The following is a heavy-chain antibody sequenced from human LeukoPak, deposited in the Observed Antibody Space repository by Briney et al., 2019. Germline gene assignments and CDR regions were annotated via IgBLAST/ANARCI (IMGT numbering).Heavy chain of an antibody. D-gene: IGHD3-10*01. CDR2: ASYDGSNT. CDR3: ARGGYYGSAIEDY. V-gene: IGHV3-30*03. Sequence: GRSLRLSCAASGFTFNSYGMHWVRQAPGKGLEWVAVASYDGSNTYYGDSVKGRFTIARDNSNNTLYLQMNSVRTEDTAVYYCARGGYYGSAIEDYWGQGILATVSS. J-gene: IGHJ4*02. CDR1: GFTFNSYG.